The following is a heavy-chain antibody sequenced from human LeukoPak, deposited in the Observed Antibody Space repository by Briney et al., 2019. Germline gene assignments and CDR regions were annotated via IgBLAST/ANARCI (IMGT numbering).Heavy chain of an antibody. Sequence: ASVKVSCKASGGTFSSYAISWVRQAPGQGLEWMGGIIPIFGTANYAKKFQGRVTITTDESTSTAYMELSSLRSEDTAVYYCARGYCSSTSCYDVWGQGTLVTVSS. D-gene: IGHD2-2*01. J-gene: IGHJ4*02. CDR3: ARGYCSSTSCYDV. CDR2: IIPIFGTA. V-gene: IGHV1-69*05. CDR1: GGTFSSYA.